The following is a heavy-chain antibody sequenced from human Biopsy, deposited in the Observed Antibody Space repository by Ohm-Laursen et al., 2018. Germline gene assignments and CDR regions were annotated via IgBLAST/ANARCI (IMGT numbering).Heavy chain of an antibody. CDR1: GYTFTTYD. Sequence: AASVKVSCNASGYTFTTYDINWVRQATGQGLEWMGWMNPNTGNTGFAQKFQGRITMTRNTSMSTAYMELRSLRSDDTAVYYCAREGSFLPSEYFHHWGQGTLVTVSS. D-gene: IGHD3-10*01. V-gene: IGHV1-8*01. CDR3: AREGSFLPSEYFHH. J-gene: IGHJ1*01. CDR2: MNPNTGNT.